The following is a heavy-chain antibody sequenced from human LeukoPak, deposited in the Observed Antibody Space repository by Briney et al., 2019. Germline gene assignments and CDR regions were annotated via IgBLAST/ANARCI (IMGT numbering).Heavy chain of an antibody. V-gene: IGHV3-21*01. CDR3: GRGAKYCSSTSCQPWFDP. CDR1: GFTFSSYS. J-gene: IGHJ5*02. Sequence: RAGGSLRLSCAASGFTFSSYSMNWVRQAPGKGLEWVSSISSSGDYIYYADSVKGRFTISRDNAKNSLYLQMNSLRDEDTAVYYCGRGAKYCSSTSCQPWFDPWGQGSLVTVSS. CDR2: ISSSGDYI. D-gene: IGHD2-2*01.